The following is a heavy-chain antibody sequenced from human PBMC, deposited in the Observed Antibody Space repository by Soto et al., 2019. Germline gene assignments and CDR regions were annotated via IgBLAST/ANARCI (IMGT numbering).Heavy chain of an antibody. D-gene: IGHD3-22*01. Sequence: QVQLVQSGAEVKKPGASVKVSCKASGYTFTSYGISWVRQAPGQGLEWMGWISAYNGNTNYAQKLQGRVTMTTDTAPRTAYMERRSLRSDDTAVYYCARSTMTQRFDYWGQGTLVTVSS. V-gene: IGHV1-18*01. CDR1: GYTFTSYG. J-gene: IGHJ4*02. CDR3: ARSTMTQRFDY. CDR2: ISAYNGNT.